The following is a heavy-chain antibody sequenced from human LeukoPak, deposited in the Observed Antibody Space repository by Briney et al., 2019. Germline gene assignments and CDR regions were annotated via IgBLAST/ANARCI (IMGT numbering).Heavy chain of an antibody. Sequence: GGSLRLSCAASGFTFSSYGMHWVRQAPGKGLEWVAVIWYDGSNKYYADSVKGRFTISRDNSKNTLYLQMNSLRAEDTAVYYCAKAWRGYSYGYDYFDYWGQGNLGTVSS. CDR3: AKAWRGYSYGYDYFDY. CDR1: GFTFSSYG. J-gene: IGHJ4*02. CDR2: IWYDGSNK. D-gene: IGHD5-18*01. V-gene: IGHV3-33*06.